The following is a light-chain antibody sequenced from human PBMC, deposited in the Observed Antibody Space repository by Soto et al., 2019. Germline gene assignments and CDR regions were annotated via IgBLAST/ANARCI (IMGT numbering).Light chain of an antibody. CDR3: SSKRGGRPYV. CDR2: EVS. Sequence: QSALTQPASVSASPGQSITISCTGTSNDVGAYIYVSWYQQHPGKAPKLIIYEVSHRPSGVSDRFSGSKSGNTASLTISGLQVEDEADYFCSSKRGGRPYVFGSGTKLTVL. CDR1: SNDVGAYIY. J-gene: IGLJ1*01. V-gene: IGLV2-14*01.